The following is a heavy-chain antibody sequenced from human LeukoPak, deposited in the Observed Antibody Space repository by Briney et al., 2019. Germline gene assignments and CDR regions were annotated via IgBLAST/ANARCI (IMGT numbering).Heavy chain of an antibody. CDR1: GGTFSSYA. Sequence: GASVKVSCKASGGTFSSYAISWVRQAPGQGLEWMGGIIPIFGTANYAQKFQGRVTITADESTSTAYMELSSLRSEDTAVYYCASTPAAAIAETYYYYGMDVWGQGTTVTVSS. J-gene: IGHJ6*02. V-gene: IGHV1-69*13. D-gene: IGHD2-2*01. CDR3: ASTPAAAIAETYYYYGMDV. CDR2: IIPIFGTA.